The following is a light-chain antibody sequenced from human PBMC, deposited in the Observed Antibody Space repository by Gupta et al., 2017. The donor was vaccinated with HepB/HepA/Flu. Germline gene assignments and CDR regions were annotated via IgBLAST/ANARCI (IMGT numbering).Light chain of an antibody. CDR2: DVS. J-gene: IGKJ2*04. CDR3: HQRVNWPGS. V-gene: IGKV3-11*01. CDR1: QNVSTY. Sequence: EIVLTQSPATLSLSPGMRATFSCRASQNVSTYLAWYQQKLGQPPRLLIYDVSTRVADTPIRFSGSGSGTDFTLAISRLEPTDFATYYCHQRVNWPGSFGQGTRLEI.